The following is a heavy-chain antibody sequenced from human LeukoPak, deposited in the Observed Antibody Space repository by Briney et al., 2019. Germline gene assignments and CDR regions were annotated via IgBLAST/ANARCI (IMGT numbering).Heavy chain of an antibody. CDR3: ARDYGGNSAGGDAFDV. CDR1: GFSVSSNF. V-gene: IGHV3-53*01. CDR2: IYSGGTT. Sequence: GGSLRLSCAASGFSVSSNFMSWVRQAPGKGLEWVSVIYSGGTTYYADSVKGRFTISRDNSKNTLSLQMNNLRAEDTAVYYCARDYGGNSAGGDAFDVWGQGTMVTVSS. J-gene: IGHJ3*01. D-gene: IGHD4-23*01.